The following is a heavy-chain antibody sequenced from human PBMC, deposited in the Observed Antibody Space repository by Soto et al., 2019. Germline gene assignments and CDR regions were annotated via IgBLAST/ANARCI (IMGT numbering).Heavy chain of an antibody. V-gene: IGHV4-61*01. CDR2: IYYSGST. CDR3: ARGITAGIGYYYYGMGV. J-gene: IGHJ6*02. Sequence: SETLSLTCNVSGGSVSSGSYYWSWIRQPPGKGLEWIGYIYYSGSTNYNPSLKSRVTISVDTSENQFSLKLSSVTAADTAVYYCARGITAGIGYYYYGMGVWGQGTTVTVS. D-gene: IGHD6-13*01. CDR1: GGSVSSGSYY.